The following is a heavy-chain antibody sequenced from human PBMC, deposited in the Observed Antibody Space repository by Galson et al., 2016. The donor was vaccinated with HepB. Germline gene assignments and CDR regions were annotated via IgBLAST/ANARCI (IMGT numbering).Heavy chain of an antibody. CDR2: IDHGGVT. Sequence: ETLSLTCAVYGGSFNGYYWTWIRQSPGKGLEWIGEIDHGGVTSYNPSLKSRVSISVDTSKNQFSLSLSSVTAADTAVYFCARGTYIAAVGLHYYFGMDVWGQGTTVTVSS. CDR1: GGSFNGYY. D-gene: IGHD6-13*01. V-gene: IGHV4-34*01. J-gene: IGHJ6*02. CDR3: ARGTYIAAVGLHYYFGMDV.